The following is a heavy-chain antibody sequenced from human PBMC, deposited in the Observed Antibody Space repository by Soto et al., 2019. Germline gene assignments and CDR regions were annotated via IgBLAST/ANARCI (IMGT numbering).Heavy chain of an antibody. V-gene: IGHV4-30-4*01. Sequence: QLQLQESGPGLVKPAQTLSLTCTVSGGSISSGDYYWSWIRQPPGKGLEWIGYIYYSGSTYYNPSLKSRVTISVDTSKNQFSLKLSSVTAADTAVYYCARHVEDGQWARRLDYCGQGTLVTVSS. CDR1: GGSISSGDYY. D-gene: IGHD1-26*01. CDR3: ARHVEDGQWARRLDY. CDR2: IYYSGST. J-gene: IGHJ4*02.